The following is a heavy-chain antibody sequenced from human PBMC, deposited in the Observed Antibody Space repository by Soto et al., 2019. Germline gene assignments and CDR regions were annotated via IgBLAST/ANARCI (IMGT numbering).Heavy chain of an antibody. CDR1: GYTFTSYY. D-gene: IGHD6-13*01. J-gene: IGHJ5*02. CDR3: AREVKEIAAAAGNWFDP. CDR2: INPSGGST. Sequence: ASVKVSCKASGYTFTSYYMHWVRQAPGQGLEWMGIINPSGGSTSYAQEFQGRVTMTRDTSTSTVYMELSSLRSEDTAVYYCAREVKEIAAAAGNWFDPWGQGTLVTVSS. V-gene: IGHV1-46*03.